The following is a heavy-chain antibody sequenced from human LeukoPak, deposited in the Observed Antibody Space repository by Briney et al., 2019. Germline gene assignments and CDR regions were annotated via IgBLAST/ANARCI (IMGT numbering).Heavy chain of an antibody. J-gene: IGHJ3*02. V-gene: IGHV4-4*07. CDR1: GGSISGYY. CDR2: VYTSGST. CDR3: ARLITGTTTAFDI. Sequence: SETLSLTCSVSGGSISGYYWTWIRQPAGKGLEWIWRVYTSGSTHYNPSLKTGLTMSVATSKNQFSLKLSSVTAADTAVYYCARLITGTTTAFDIWGQGTMVTVSS. D-gene: IGHD1-7*01.